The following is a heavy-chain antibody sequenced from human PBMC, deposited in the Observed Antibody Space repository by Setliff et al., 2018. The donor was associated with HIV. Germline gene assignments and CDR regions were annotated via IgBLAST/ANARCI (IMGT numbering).Heavy chain of an antibody. Sequence: GESLKISCKTSGYTFISYWVGWVRQMPGNGLEWMGLIWPDDSDTMYSPSFQGQVTISADKSISTAYLHWSSLKASDTAMYYCATLDPNYGDYANYWGKGTTVTVSS. D-gene: IGHD4-17*01. J-gene: IGHJ6*03. CDR2: IWPDDSDT. CDR3: ATLDPNYGDYANY. V-gene: IGHV5-51*01. CDR1: GYTFISYW.